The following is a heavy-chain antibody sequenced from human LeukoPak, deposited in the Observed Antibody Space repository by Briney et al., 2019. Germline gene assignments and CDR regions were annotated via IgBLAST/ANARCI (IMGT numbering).Heavy chain of an antibody. CDR1: GYTFTGYY. J-gene: IGHJ4*02. CDR3: ARSAYCGGDSYSYYFDY. D-gene: IGHD2-21*02. V-gene: IGHV1-2*02. CDR2: INPNSGGT. Sequence: ASVKVSCTASGYTFTGYYMHWVRQAPGQGLEWMGWINPNSGGTNYAQKFQGRVTMARDTSISTAYMELSRLRSDDTAVYYCARSAYCGGDSYSYYFDYWGQGTLVTVSS.